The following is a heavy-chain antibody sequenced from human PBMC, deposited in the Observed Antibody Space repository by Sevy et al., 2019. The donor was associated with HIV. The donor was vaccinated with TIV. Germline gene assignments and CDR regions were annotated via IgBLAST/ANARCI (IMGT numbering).Heavy chain of an antibody. D-gene: IGHD3-10*01. J-gene: IGHJ6*02. CDR1: GFTFSSYS. CDR3: ARGEYYGSGSYYHYYYGMDV. Sequence: GGSLRLSCAASGFTFSSYSMNWVRQAPGKGLEWVSSISSSSSYIDYADSVKGRFTISRDNAKNSLYLQMNSLRAEDTAVYYCARGEYYGSGSYYHYYYGMDVWGQGTTVTVSS. V-gene: IGHV3-21*01. CDR2: ISSSSSYI.